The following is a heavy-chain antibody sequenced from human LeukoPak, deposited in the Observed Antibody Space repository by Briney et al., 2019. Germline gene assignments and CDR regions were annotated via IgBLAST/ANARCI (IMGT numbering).Heavy chain of an antibody. J-gene: IGHJ4*02. CDR2: ISWNSGSI. CDR3: AKAQYGDYKIFDY. Sequence: GGSLRLSCAASGFTFSSYWMNWARQAPGKGLEWVSGISWNSGSIGYADSVKGRFTISRDNAKNSLYLQMNSLRAEDTALYYCAKAQYGDYKIFDYWGQGTLVTVSS. V-gene: IGHV3-9*01. CDR1: GFTFSSYW. D-gene: IGHD4-17*01.